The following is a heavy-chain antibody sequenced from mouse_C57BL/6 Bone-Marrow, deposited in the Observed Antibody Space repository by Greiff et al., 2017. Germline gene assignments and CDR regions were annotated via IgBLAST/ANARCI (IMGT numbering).Heavy chain of an antibody. CDR2: IWSGGST. V-gene: IGHV2-2*01. D-gene: IGHD1-1*01. CDR1: GFSLTSYG. J-gene: IGHJ3*01. Sequence: VQLQESGPGLVQPSQSLSITCTVSGFSLTSYGVHWVRQSPGKGLEWLGVIWSGGSTDYNAAFISRLSISKDNSKSQVFFKMNSLQADDTAIYYCARTGSSPFAYWGQGTLVTVSA. CDR3: ARTGSSPFAY.